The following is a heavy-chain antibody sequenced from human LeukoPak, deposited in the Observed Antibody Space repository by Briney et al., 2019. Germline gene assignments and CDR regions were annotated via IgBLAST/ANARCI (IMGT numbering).Heavy chain of an antibody. CDR1: GYTFINYD. CDR3: ARSGATYYFDY. D-gene: IGHD5-24*01. V-gene: IGHV1-18*01. CDR2: ISAYNGNT. Sequence: ASVKVSCKASGYTFINYDINWVRQAPGQGLEWMGWISAYNGNTNYAQKLQGRVTMTTDTSTSTAYMELRSLRSDDTAVYYCARSGATYYFDYWGQGTLATVSS. J-gene: IGHJ4*02.